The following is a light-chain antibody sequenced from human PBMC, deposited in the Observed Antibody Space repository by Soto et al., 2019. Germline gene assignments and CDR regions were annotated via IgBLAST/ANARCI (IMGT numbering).Light chain of an antibody. CDR3: GSWGDSLNSFFV. V-gene: IGLV1-44*01. CDR2: SNS. Sequence: QSVLTQPPSASGTPGQRVTISCSGSSSNIGSNTVNWYQHLPGTAPRLLIYSNSQRPSGVPDLFSGSKSGTSASLAISWLQSEDEADYYCGSWGDSLNSFFVFGTGTKVTVL. J-gene: IGLJ1*01. CDR1: SSNIGSNT.